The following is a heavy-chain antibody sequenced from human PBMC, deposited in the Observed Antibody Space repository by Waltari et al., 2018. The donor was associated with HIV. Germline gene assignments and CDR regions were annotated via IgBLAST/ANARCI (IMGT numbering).Heavy chain of an antibody. CDR1: GFTFSSYA. Sequence: EVQLLESGGGLVQPGGSLRPSCAASGFTFSSYAMSGVRQAPGKGLAWVSAISGSGGSTYYADSVKGRFTISRDNSKNTLYLQMNSLRAEDTAVYYCAKVLSWTPIVGATLWGQGTMVTVSS. V-gene: IGHV3-23*01. D-gene: IGHD1-26*01. J-gene: IGHJ3*01. CDR3: AKVLSWTPIVGATL. CDR2: ISGSGGST.